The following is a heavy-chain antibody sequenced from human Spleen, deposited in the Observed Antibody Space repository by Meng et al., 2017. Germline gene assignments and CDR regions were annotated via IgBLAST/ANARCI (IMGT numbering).Heavy chain of an antibody. Sequence: ASVKVSCKASGYTFTSYYMHWVRQAPGQGLEWMGIINPSGGSTSYAQKFQGRVTMTRDTSTSTVYMELSSLRSEDTAVYYCAREIWEGEWLLLEGLGYWGQGTLVTVSS. CDR1: GYTFTSYY. V-gene: IGHV1-46*01. CDR3: AREIWEGEWLLLEGLGY. CDR2: INPSGGST. J-gene: IGHJ4*02. D-gene: IGHD3-22*01.